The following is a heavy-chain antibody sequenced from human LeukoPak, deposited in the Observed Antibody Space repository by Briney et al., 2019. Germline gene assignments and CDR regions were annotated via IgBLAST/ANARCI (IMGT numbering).Heavy chain of an antibody. V-gene: IGHV3-9*03. J-gene: IGHJ2*01. CDR2: ISWNSGSI. Sequence: GRSLRLSCAAYGFTFDDYAMHWVRQAPGKGLEWVSGISWNSGSIGYADSVKGRFTISRDNAKNSLYLQMNSLRAVDMALYYCAKVQGGSGWYGPNWYFDLWGRGTLVTVSS. CDR1: GFTFDDYA. D-gene: IGHD6-19*01. CDR3: AKVQGGSGWYGPNWYFDL.